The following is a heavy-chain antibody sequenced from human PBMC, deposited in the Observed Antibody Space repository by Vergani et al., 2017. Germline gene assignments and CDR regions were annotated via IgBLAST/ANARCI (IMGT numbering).Heavy chain of an antibody. D-gene: IGHD2-2*01. V-gene: IGHV1-69*01. CDR3: ARVVVVVPAATSEGQYYYYMDV. Sequence: QVQLVQSGAEVKKPGASVKVSCKASGYTFTSYYMHWVRQAPGQGLEWMGGIIPIFGTANYAQKFQGRVTITADESTSTAYMELRSLRSEDTAVYYCARVVVVVPAATSEGQYYYYMDVWGKGTTVTVSS. CDR2: IIPIFGTA. CDR1: GYTFTSYY. J-gene: IGHJ6*03.